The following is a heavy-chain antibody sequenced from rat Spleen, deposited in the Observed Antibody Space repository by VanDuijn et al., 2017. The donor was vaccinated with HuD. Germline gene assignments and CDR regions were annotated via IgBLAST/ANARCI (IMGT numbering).Heavy chain of an antibody. V-gene: IGHV2-13*01. Sequence: QVKLKESGPGLVQPSQTLSLTCTVSGFSLSNYGVIWVRQPPGKGLEWMGVIWGNGSPNYNSALKSRLSISRDTSKSQVYLKMNSLQTEDTATYYCARADIGAIYTDGIWGQGVMVTVSS. D-gene: IGHD1-2*01. J-gene: IGHJ2*01. CDR2: IWGNGSP. CDR1: GFSLSNYG. CDR3: ARADIGAIYTDGI.